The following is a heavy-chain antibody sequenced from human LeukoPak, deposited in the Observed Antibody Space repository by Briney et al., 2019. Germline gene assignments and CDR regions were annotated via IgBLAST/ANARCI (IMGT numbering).Heavy chain of an antibody. J-gene: IGHJ4*02. D-gene: IGHD1-7*01. V-gene: IGHV3-48*03. CDR2: ISSSGSTI. Sequence: GGSLRLSCAASGFTFSSYEMNWVRQAPGKGLEWVSYISSSGSTIYYADSVKGRFTISGDNAKNSLYLQMNSLRAEDTAVYYCARETLELGYWGQGTLVTVSS. CDR1: GFTFSSYE. CDR3: ARETLELGY.